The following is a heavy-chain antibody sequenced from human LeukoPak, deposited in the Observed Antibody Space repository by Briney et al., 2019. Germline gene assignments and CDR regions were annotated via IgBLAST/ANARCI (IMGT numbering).Heavy chain of an antibody. V-gene: IGHV1-69*13. CDR2: IIPIFGTA. CDR1: GGTFSSYA. CDR3: ANARGFSLLGVVIED. D-gene: IGHD3-3*01. Sequence: SVKVSCKASGGTFSSYAISWVRQAPGQGLEWMGGIIPIFGTANYAQKFQGRVTITADESTSTAYMELSSLRSEDTAVYYCANARGFSLLGVVIEDWGQGTLVTVSS. J-gene: IGHJ4*02.